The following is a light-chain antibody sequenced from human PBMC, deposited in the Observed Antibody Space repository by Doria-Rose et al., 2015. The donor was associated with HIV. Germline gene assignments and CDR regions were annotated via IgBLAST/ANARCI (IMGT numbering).Light chain of an antibody. CDR1: QRVKSSY. CDR2: DAS. Sequence: TQSPGTLSLSPGERATLSCRASQRVKSSYLAWYQQKPGQAPRLLIYDASSATGIPDRFSGSVSGTDFTLTISRLEPEDVAVYYRQQYGTSRGTFGQGTRLEIK. V-gene: IGKV3-20*01. CDR3: QQYGTSRGT. J-gene: IGKJ5*01.